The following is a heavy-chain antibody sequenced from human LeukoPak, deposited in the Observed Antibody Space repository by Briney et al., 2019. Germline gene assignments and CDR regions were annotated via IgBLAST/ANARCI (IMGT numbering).Heavy chain of an antibody. CDR3: ARGGRPYCINGVCYSSGPWGFDY. J-gene: IGHJ4*02. D-gene: IGHD2-8*01. CDR1: GFTVSSNY. V-gene: IGHV3-53*01. CDR2: IYSGGST. Sequence: GGSLRLSCAASGFTVSSNYMSWVRQAPGKGLEWVSVIYSGGSTYYADSLKGRFTISRDNSKNTLYLQMNSLRAEDTAVYYCARGGRPYCINGVCYSSGPWGFDYWGQGTLVAVSS.